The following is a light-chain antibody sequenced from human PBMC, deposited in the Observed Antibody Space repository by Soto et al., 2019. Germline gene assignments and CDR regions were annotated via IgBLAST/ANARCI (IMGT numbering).Light chain of an antibody. CDR1: SSDVGVYNY. Sequence: QSALTKPRSVSGSPGQSVTISCTGTSSDVGVYNYVSWYQQHPGKAPKLMIYDVSKRPSGVPDRFSGSKSGNTASLTISGLQAEDEADYYCCSYAGSYSYVFGTGTKLTVL. V-gene: IGLV2-11*01. J-gene: IGLJ1*01. CDR2: DVS. CDR3: CSYAGSYSYV.